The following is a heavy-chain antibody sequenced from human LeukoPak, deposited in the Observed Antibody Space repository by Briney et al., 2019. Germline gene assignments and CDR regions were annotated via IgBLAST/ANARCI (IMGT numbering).Heavy chain of an antibody. D-gene: IGHD2-15*01. CDR1: GGSISSGDYY. Sequence: SETLSLTCTVSGGSISSGDYYWSWIRQPPGKGLEWIGYIYYSGSTYYNPSLKSRVTISVDTSKNQFSLKLSSVTAADTAVYYCARGARSGGSCQLDYWGQGTLVTVSS. CDR3: ARGARSGGSCQLDY. J-gene: IGHJ4*02. CDR2: IYYSGST. V-gene: IGHV4-30-4*01.